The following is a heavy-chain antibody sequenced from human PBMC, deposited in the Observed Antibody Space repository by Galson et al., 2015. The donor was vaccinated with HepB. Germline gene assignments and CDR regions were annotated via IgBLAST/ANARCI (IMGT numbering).Heavy chain of an antibody. CDR2: ISSSSSYI. CDR3: ARSMGGSGLNY. D-gene: IGHD6-19*01. CDR1: GFTFSSYA. J-gene: IGHJ4*02. Sequence: SLRLSCAASGFTFSSYAMHWVRQAPGKGLEWVSSISSSSSYIYYADSVKGRFTISRDNAKNSLYLQMNSLRAEDTAVYYCARSMGGSGLNYWGQGTLVTVSS. V-gene: IGHV3-21*01.